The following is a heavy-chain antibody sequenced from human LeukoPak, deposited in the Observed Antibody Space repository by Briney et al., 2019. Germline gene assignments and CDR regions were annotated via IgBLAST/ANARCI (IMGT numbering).Heavy chain of an antibody. V-gene: IGHV3-74*01. CDR1: GFTFSSYW. CDR3: ARSARYDILTGYYPGLDY. CDR2: INSGGSIT. J-gene: IGHJ4*02. Sequence: GGSLRLSCAASGFTFSSYWRHWVRQAPGKGLVWVSRINSGGSITIYADSGKGRFTIARDNAKTTLYLQMNSLRAEDTAVYYCARSARYDILTGYYPGLDYWGQGTLVTVSS. D-gene: IGHD3-9*01.